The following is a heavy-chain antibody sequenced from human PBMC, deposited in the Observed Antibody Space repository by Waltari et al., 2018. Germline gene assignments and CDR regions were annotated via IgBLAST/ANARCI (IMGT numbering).Heavy chain of an antibody. CDR1: GVTIGGTA. CDR3: TTGIVELESERAAF. Sequence: EVQVVESGGGFIQTGESLRLSCVASGVTIGGTAMEWVRQSPVKGLQWRGRFRSKNTNFATVDGESMRGRSMGSRNASMNTAYLQIDNVTPDDTAVYYCTTGIVELESERAAFWGRGVLVTVTS. V-gene: IGHV3-73*01. D-gene: IGHD1-1*01. J-gene: IGHJ4*02. CDR2: FRSKNTNFAT.